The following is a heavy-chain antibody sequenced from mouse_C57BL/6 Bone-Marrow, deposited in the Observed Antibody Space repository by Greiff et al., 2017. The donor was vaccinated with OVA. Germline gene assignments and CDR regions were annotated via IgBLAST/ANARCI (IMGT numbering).Heavy chain of an antibody. V-gene: IGHV1-62-2*01. CDR2: FYPGSGSI. J-gene: IGHJ3*01. CDR1: GYTFTEYT. Sequence: VQVVESGAELVKPGASVKLSCKASGYTFTEYTIHWVKQRSGQGLEWIGWFYPGSGSIKYNEKFKDKATLTADKSSSTVYMELSRLTSEDSAVYFCARHAHPYYGNPAWFAYWGQGTLVTVSA. CDR3: ARHAHPYYGNPAWFAY. D-gene: IGHD2-1*01.